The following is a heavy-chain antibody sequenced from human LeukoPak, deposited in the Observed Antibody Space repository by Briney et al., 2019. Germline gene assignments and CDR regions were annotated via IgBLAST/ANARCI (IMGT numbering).Heavy chain of an antibody. V-gene: IGHV3-30*01. CDR1: GFTFSSYA. Sequence: PGGSLRLSCAASGFTFSSYAMHWVRQAPGKGLEWVAVISYDGSNKYYADSVKGRFIISRDNSKNTLYLQMNSLRAEDTAVYYCARGSTAGGYYYYYYMDVWGKGTTVTVSS. CDR2: ISYDGSNK. D-gene: IGHD1-1*01. CDR3: ARGSTAGGYYYYYYMDV. J-gene: IGHJ6*03.